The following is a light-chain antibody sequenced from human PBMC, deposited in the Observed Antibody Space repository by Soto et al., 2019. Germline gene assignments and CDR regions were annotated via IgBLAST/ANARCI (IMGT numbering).Light chain of an antibody. CDR2: DAS. CDR3: QQYGSSPPT. V-gene: IGKV3-20*01. J-gene: IGKJ1*01. CDR1: QSVSSSY. Sequence: IMFKQSPCALSLSQGERASLSCRASQSVSSSYLAWYQQIPGQAPRLLINDASRGATGIPDRFSGSGSGTDFTLTISRLEPEDFAVYYCQQYGSSPPTFCQGTIVDIK.